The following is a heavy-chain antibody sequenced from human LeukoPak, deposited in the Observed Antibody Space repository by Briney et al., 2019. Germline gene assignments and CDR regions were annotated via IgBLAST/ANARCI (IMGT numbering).Heavy chain of an antibody. V-gene: IGHV1-18*01. CDR3: ARDRVPYSGYDFFFY. J-gene: IGHJ4*02. Sequence: ASVKVSCKASGYTFTSYGISWVRQAPGQGLEWMGWISAYNGNTNYAQKLQGRVTMTTDTSTSTAYMELRSLRSDDTAVYYCARDRVPYSGYDFFFYWGQGTLVTVSS. CDR1: GYTFTSYG. CDR2: ISAYNGNT. D-gene: IGHD5-12*01.